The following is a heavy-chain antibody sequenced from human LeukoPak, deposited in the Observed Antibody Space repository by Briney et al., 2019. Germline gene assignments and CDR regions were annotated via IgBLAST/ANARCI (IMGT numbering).Heavy chain of an antibody. CDR1: GGSISSYY. Sequence: PSETLSLTCTVSGGSISSYYWSWIRQPPGKGLEWIGYIYTSGSTNYNPSLKSRVTISVDTSKKQVSLKLSSVTAADTAVYYCARPGGNAPNWYFDLWGRGTLVTVSS. D-gene: IGHD4-23*01. CDR2: IYTSGST. CDR3: ARPGGNAPNWYFDL. J-gene: IGHJ2*01. V-gene: IGHV4-4*09.